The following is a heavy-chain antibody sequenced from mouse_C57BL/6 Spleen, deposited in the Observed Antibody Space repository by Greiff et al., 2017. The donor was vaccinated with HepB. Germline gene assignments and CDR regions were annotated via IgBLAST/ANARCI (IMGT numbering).Heavy chain of an antibody. V-gene: IGHV1-64*01. CDR2: IHPNSGST. CDR3: ARGYDYDGGNFDY. D-gene: IGHD2-4*01. J-gene: IGHJ2*01. CDR1: GYTFTSYW. Sequence: VQLQQPGAELVKPGASVKLSCKASGYTFTSYWMHWVKQRPGQGLEWIGMIHPNSGSTNYNEKFKSKATLTVDKSSSTAYMQLSSLTSEDSAVYDCARGYDYDGGNFDYWGQGTTLTVSS.